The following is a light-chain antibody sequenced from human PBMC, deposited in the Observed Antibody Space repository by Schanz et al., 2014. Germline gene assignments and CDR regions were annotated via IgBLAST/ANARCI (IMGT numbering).Light chain of an antibody. CDR1: TSNIGSNT. CDR2: TNN. V-gene: IGLV1-44*01. CDR3: ATWDASLSAL. J-gene: IGLJ2*01. Sequence: QSVLTQPPSASGTPGQRVTISCSGSTSNIGSNTVNWYQQLPGTAPKLLIYTNNQRPSGVPDRFSGSKSGTSASLAISGLRSEDEADYYCATWDASLSALFGGGTKLTVL.